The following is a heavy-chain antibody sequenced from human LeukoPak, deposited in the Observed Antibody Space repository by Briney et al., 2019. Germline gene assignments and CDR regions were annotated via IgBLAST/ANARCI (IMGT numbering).Heavy chain of an antibody. CDR3: ARDARGANYFSWFDP. CDR1: GYTFTGYY. D-gene: IGHD1-26*01. J-gene: IGHJ5*02. V-gene: IGHV1-18*04. Sequence: ASVKVSCKASGYTFTGYYMHWVRQAPGQGLEWMGWISAYNGNTNYAQKLQGRVTMTTDTSTSTAYMELRSLRSDDTAVYYCARDARGANYFSWFDPWGQGTLVTVSS. CDR2: ISAYNGNT.